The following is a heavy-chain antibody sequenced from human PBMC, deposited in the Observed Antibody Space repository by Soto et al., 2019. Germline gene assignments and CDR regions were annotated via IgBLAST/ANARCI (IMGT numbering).Heavy chain of an antibody. J-gene: IGHJ6*02. V-gene: IGHV3-49*03. CDR2: VRSKVYGGTT. CDR1: GFSFGDYA. Sequence: GGSLRLSCKASGFSFGDYAMNWFRQSPGEGLEWVGFVRSKVYGGTTDYAASVRGRFTISRDDSKSIAYLQMNSLKTDDTAVYYCARDGVEITDSDYIYYGLDVWGPGTTVTVSS. D-gene: IGHD3-16*01. CDR3: ARDGVEITDSDYIYYGLDV.